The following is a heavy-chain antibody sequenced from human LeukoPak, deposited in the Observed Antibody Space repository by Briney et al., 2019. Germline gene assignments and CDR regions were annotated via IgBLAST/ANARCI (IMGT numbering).Heavy chain of an antibody. J-gene: IGHJ4*02. CDR2: ISATGGST. CDR3: AKGWTSGFDY. V-gene: IGHV3-23*01. D-gene: IGHD2-15*01. Sequence: GGSLRLSCAASGFTFRNYAMSWVRQAPGKGLEWVSTISATGGSTYYADSVKGRFTISSDHSKNTLYVQVNSLRAEDTAVYYCAKGWTSGFDYWGQGTLVTVSS. CDR1: GFTFRNYA.